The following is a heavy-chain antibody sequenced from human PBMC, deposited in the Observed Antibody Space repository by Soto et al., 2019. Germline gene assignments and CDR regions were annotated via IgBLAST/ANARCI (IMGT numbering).Heavy chain of an antibody. D-gene: IGHD3-16*01. CDR2: INRDGGTT. J-gene: IGHJ4*02. V-gene: IGHV3-74*01. Sequence: EVQLVESGGGLVQPGGSLRLSCAASGFTFSNYWMHWVRQAPGKGLVWVSRINRDGGTTSYEDYMKGRFTISRENAKNTLYLQMNGLRAADTAVYYCARVGNGEYVFYYWGQGTLVTVSS. CDR1: GFTFSNYW. CDR3: ARVGNGEYVFYY.